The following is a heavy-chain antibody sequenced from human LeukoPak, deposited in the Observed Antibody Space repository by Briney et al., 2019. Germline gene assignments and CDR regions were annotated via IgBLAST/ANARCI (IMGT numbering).Heavy chain of an antibody. CDR1: GFTVSSNY. V-gene: IGHV3-53*01. CDR2: IYSGGST. J-gene: IGHJ3*02. Sequence: GGSLRLSCAASGFTVSSNYMSWVRQAPGKGLEWVSVIYSGGSTYYADSVKGRFTISRDNSENTLYLQMNSLRAEDTAAYYCARDCSGGSCGDAFDIWGQGTMVTVSS. D-gene: IGHD2-15*01. CDR3: ARDCSGGSCGDAFDI.